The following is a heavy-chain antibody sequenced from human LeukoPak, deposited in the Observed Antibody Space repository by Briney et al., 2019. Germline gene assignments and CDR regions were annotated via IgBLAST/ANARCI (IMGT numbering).Heavy chain of an antibody. V-gene: IGHV1-69*05. CDR2: IIPIFGTA. D-gene: IGHD2-2*01. Sequence: SVKVSCKASGGTFSSYAISWVRQAPGQGLEWMGGIIPIFGTANYAQKFQGRVTITTDESTSTAYMELSSLRSEDTAVYYCARGVVVVPAAIQRAYNWFDPWGQGTLVAVSS. CDR1: GGTFSSYA. CDR3: ARGVVVVPAAIQRAYNWFDP. J-gene: IGHJ5*02.